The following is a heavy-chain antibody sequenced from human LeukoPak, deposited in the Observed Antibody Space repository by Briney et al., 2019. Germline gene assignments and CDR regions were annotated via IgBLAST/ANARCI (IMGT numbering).Heavy chain of an antibody. J-gene: IGHJ5*02. V-gene: IGHV3-7*01. CDR1: GFIFTSNR. Sequence: GGSLRLSCAASGFIFTSNRMNWVRQAPGKGLEWVANIKHDGSEQIYVDSVKGRFTISRDNAKDSVYLQMNSLRAEDTAVYYCTRGLGEHGGVSDRWGQGTLVIVS. CDR2: IKHDGSEQ. D-gene: IGHD3-16*01. CDR3: TRGLGEHGGVSDR.